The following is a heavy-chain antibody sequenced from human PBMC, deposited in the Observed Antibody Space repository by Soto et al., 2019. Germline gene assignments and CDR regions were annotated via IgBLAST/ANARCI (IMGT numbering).Heavy chain of an antibody. J-gene: IGHJ4*02. Sequence: GGSLRLSCAVSGFTFGSYAMTWVRQAPGKGLEWVSGISNSGDRTYSADSVKGRFTISRDNSKNTLYLQMNSLRVEDTAVYHCAKSLYPGIAVAGTYWGQGTLVTVSS. V-gene: IGHV3-23*01. D-gene: IGHD6-19*01. CDR3: AKSLYPGIAVAGTY. CDR2: ISNSGDRT. CDR1: GFTFGSYA.